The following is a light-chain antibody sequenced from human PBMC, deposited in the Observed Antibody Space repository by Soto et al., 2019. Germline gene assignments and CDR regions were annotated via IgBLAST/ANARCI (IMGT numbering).Light chain of an antibody. CDR1: QSISGW. V-gene: IGKV1-5*01. J-gene: IGKJ1*01. Sequence: GARVTITCRASQSISGWLAWYQQKPGKAPKLLIYDVSSLESGVPTRFSGSGSGTEFTLAISSLQPDDFATYYCQQYNSYPWTLGQGTKVDI. CDR3: QQYNSYPWT. CDR2: DVS.